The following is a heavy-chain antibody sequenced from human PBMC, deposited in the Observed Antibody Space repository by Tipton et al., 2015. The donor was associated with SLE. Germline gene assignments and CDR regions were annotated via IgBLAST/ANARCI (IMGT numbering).Heavy chain of an antibody. Sequence: TLSLTCTVSGGSISSGGYYWSWIRQHPGKGLEWIGHIYNPSLKSRVTISVDTSKNQFSLKLSSVTAADTAVYYCARVPAVYYYYMDVWGKGTTVTVSS. CDR3: ARVPAVYYYYMDV. V-gene: IGHV4-61*08. D-gene: IGHD2-2*01. J-gene: IGHJ6*03. CDR1: GGSISSGGYY.